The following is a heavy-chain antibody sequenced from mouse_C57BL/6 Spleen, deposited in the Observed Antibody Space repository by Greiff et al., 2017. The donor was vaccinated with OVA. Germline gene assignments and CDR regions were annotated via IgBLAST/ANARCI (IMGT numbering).Heavy chain of an antibody. CDR2: IDPSDSNT. V-gene: IGHV1-69*01. J-gene: IGHJ4*01. CDR1: GYTFTSYW. CDR3: ARRDYAMDY. Sequence: QVQLQQPGAELVMPGASVKLSCKASGYTFTSYWMHWVKQRPGQGLEWIGEIDPSDSNTNYNQKFKGKSTLTVDKSSSTAYMQLSSLTSEDSAVYYCARRDYAMDYWGQGTSVTVSS.